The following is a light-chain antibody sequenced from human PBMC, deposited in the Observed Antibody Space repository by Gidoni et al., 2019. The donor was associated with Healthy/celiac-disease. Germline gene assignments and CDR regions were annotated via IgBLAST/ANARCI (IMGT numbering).Light chain of an antibody. CDR3: QRYYSTPRT. Sequence: IVMTQSPDSLALSLVERATINCKSSQSVLYSSNNKNYLACSQQKPGQPPKPLIYWSSTRESGVPNRFSSSGCRTDFTHTISSQQAEVVAVYYSQRYYSTPRTFXXXTKVEIK. V-gene: IGKV4-1*01. CDR1: QSVLYSSNNKNY. J-gene: IGKJ1*01. CDR2: WSS.